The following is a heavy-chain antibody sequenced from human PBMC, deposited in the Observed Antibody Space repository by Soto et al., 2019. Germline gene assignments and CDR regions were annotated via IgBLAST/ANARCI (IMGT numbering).Heavy chain of an antibody. CDR2: IFSNDEK. V-gene: IGHV2-26*01. CDR1: GFSLSNARMG. D-gene: IGHD6-19*01. Sequence: VSGPTLVNPTETLTLTCTVSGFSLSNARMGVSWIRQPRGKALEWLAHIFSNDEKSYSTSLKSRLTISKDTSKSQVVLTMSNMDPVVTATYDCARIHRQWLVHGYWGQGTLVTVSS. CDR3: ARIHRQWLVHGY. J-gene: IGHJ4*02.